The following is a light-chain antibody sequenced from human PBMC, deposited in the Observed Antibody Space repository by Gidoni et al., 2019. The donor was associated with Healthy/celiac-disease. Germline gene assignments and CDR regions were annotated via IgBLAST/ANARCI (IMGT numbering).Light chain of an antibody. J-gene: IGKJ3*01. Sequence: DIQLTQSPSFLSASVGDRVTITCRASQGISSYLAWYQQEPGKAPKLLIYAASTLQSGVPSRFSGSGSGTEFTLTISSLQPEDFATYYCQQLNSYPPLTFXPXTKVDIK. CDR2: AAS. V-gene: IGKV1-9*01. CDR1: QGISSY. CDR3: QQLNSYPPLT.